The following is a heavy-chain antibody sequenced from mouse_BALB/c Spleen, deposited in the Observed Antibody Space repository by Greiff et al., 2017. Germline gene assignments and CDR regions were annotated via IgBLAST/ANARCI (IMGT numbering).Heavy chain of an antibody. J-gene: IGHJ3*01. CDR3: ASVYYDCFAY. CDR2: ISSGGGST. Sequence: EVQLVESGGGLVKPRGSLKLSCAASGFAFSSYDMSWVRQTPEKRLEWVAYISSGGGSTYYPDTVKGRFTISRDNAKNTLYLQMSSLKSEDTAMYYCASVYYDCFAYWGQGTLVTVSA. V-gene: IGHV5-12-1*01. D-gene: IGHD2-4*01. CDR1: GFAFSSYD.